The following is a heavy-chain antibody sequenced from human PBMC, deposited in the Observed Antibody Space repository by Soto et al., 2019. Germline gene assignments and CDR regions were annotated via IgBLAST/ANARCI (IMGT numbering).Heavy chain of an antibody. J-gene: IGHJ5*02. CDR2: IEQDGRET. Sequence: PGGSLRLSCAASEFTFSNYWMSWVRQAPGKGLEWVANIEQDGRETYYADSVRGRFTISRDNGNKSLFLQMNSVVFEDTAVYYCARVVYRSSWGGMFDPWGQGALVSVTS. CDR1: EFTFSNYW. V-gene: IGHV3-7*05. D-gene: IGHD6-6*01. CDR3: ARVVYRSSWGGMFDP.